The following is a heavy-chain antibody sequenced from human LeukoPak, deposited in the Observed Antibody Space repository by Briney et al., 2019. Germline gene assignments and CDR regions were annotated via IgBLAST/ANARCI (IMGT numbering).Heavy chain of an antibody. CDR3: ARVYCSSTSCHRMFYYYYMDV. Sequence: GGSLRLSCAASGFSFSSYWMTWVRQAPGKGLEWVSYISSSGSTIYYADSVKGRFTISRDNAKNPLYLQMNRLRAEDTAVYYCARVYCSSTSCHRMFYYYYMDVWGKGTTVTVSS. D-gene: IGHD2-2*01. J-gene: IGHJ6*03. CDR1: GFSFSSYW. V-gene: IGHV3-48*04. CDR2: ISSSGSTI.